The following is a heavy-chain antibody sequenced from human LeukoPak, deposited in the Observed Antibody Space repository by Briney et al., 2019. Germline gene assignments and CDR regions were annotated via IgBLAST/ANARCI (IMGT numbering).Heavy chain of an antibody. CDR2: IYYSGST. J-gene: IGHJ3*02. CDR3: ARHDPWGSDAFDI. D-gene: IGHD7-27*01. V-gene: IGHV4-59*01. Sequence: PSETLSLTCTVSGASMPGYHWTWIRQPPGKGLEWIGYIYYSGSTNYNPSLKSRVTISVDTSKNQFSLKLSSVTAADTAVYYCARHDPWGSDAFDIWGQGTMVTVSS. CDR1: GASMPGYH.